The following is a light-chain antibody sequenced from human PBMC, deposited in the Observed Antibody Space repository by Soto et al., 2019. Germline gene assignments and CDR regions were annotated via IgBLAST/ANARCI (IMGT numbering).Light chain of an antibody. CDR3: CLYVRSTTFYV. CDR1: SSDVGDYKL. V-gene: IGLV2-23*01. J-gene: IGLJ1*01. Sequence: QSVLTQPASVSGSPGQSITTSCTGTSSDVGDYKLVSWYQQHPGKAPKLMIYEGSKRPSGVSNRFSGSKSGNTASLTIAGLQAEDEADYYCCLYVRSTTFYVFGTGTQLTVL. CDR2: EGS.